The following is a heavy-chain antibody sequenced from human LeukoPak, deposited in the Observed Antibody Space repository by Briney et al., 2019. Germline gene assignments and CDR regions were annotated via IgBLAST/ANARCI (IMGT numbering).Heavy chain of an antibody. CDR1: GGSLCTYY. V-gene: IGHV4-59*01. D-gene: IGHD1-14*01. J-gene: IGHJ6*04. Sequence: SETLSLTCTVSGGSLCTYYWRWLRQPPGEGLVWIGHIYYCRSTNYHPPLKSRVTMPVDASKNQFSLRLSSVTAADTAVNYCSRDSGGGYYYGMDVWGKGTAVTVSS. CDR3: SRDSGGGYYYGMDV. CDR2: IYYCRST.